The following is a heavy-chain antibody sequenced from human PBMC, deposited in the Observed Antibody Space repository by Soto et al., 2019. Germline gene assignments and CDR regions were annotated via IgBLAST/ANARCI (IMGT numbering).Heavy chain of an antibody. J-gene: IGHJ4*02. Sequence: ASVKVSCKASGYTFTSYGISWVRQAPGQGLEWMGWISAYNGNTNYAQKQQGRVTMTTDTSTSTANIELRSLRSDDTAVYYCARVRGSTVTTYDYWGQGTLVTVSS. V-gene: IGHV1-18*01. D-gene: IGHD4-17*01. CDR2: ISAYNGNT. CDR1: GYTFTSYG. CDR3: ARVRGSTVTTYDY.